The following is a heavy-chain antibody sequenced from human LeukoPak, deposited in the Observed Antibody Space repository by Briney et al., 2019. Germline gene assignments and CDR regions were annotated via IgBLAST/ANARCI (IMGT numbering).Heavy chain of an antibody. D-gene: IGHD3-10*01. Sequence: GASVKVSCKVSGYTLTELSMHWVRQAPGKGLEWMGGFDPEDGETIYAQKFQGRVTMTRDTSISTAYMELSRLRSDDTAVYYCARARGFGELFPSYYYMDVWGKGTTVTVSS. V-gene: IGHV1-24*01. CDR1: GYTLTELS. CDR2: FDPEDGET. CDR3: ARARGFGELFPSYYYMDV. J-gene: IGHJ6*03.